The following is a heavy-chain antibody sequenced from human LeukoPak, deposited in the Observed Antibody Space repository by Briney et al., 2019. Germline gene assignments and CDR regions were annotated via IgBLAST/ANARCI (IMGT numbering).Heavy chain of an antibody. D-gene: IGHD3-3*01. CDR2: ISSSGSTI. CDR1: GFTFSDYY. Sequence: PGGSLRLSCAASGFTFSDYYMSWIRQAPGKGLERVSYISSSGSTIYYADSVKGRFTISRDNAKNSLYLQMNSLRAEDTAVYYCARWYYDFWSGSTTYGMDVLGQGTTVTVSS. J-gene: IGHJ6*02. V-gene: IGHV3-11*01. CDR3: ARWYYDFWSGSTTYGMDV.